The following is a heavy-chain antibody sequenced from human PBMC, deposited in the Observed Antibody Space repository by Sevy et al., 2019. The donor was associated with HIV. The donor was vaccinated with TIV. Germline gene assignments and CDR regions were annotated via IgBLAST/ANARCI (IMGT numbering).Heavy chain of an antibody. V-gene: IGHV3-53*01. CDR1: GFTVSSNY. D-gene: IGHD3-22*01. CDR3: ARMYYYDSSGYYFRDAFDI. J-gene: IGHJ3*02. CDR2: IYSGGST. Sequence: GGSLRLSCAASGFTVSSNYMSWVRQAPGKGLGWVSVIYSGGSTYYADSVKGRFTISRDNSKNTLYLQMNSLRAEDTAVYYCARMYYYDSSGYYFRDAFDIWGQGTMVTVSS.